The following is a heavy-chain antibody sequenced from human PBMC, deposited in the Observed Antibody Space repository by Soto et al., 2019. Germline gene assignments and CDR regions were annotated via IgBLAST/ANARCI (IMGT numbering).Heavy chain of an antibody. J-gene: IGHJ3*02. V-gene: IGHV1-2*02. CDR3: ARDLRRITMIVVARSAFDI. CDR2: INPNSGGT. D-gene: IGHD3-22*01. CDR1: GYTFTGYY. Sequence: GASVKVSCKASGYTFTGYYMHWVRQAPGQGLEWMGWINPNSGGTNYAQKFQGRVTMTRDTSISTAYMELSRPRSDDTAVYYCARDLRRITMIVVARSAFDIWGQGTMVTVSS.